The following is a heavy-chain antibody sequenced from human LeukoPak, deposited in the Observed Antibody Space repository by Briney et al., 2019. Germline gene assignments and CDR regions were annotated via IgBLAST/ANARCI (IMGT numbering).Heavy chain of an antibody. Sequence: PGGSLRLSCVASGFTFSDYAVNWVRQAPGKGLEWVSAISGSGGTTHYADSVKGRFAISRDNSKNTLSLQMSHLRHEDTARYYCAKDRYSNYGNWFDPWGQGTQVTVFS. V-gene: IGHV3-23*01. D-gene: IGHD4-11*01. CDR1: GFTFSDYA. J-gene: IGHJ5*02. CDR3: AKDRYSNYGNWFDP. CDR2: ISGSGGTT.